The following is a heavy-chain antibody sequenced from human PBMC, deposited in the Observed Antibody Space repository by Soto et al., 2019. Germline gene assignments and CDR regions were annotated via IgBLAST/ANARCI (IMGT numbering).Heavy chain of an antibody. V-gene: IGHV3-21*01. J-gene: IGHJ5*01. CDR3: ARDPSGREPWDWFDS. CDR1: GFTFSSYS. Sequence: GGSLRLSCAASGFTFSSYSMNWVRQAPGKGLEWVSSISSSSSYIYYADSVKGRFTISRDNAKNSLYLQMNSLRAEDTAVYYCARDPSGREPWDWFDSWVQGTLVTVSS. D-gene: IGHD1-26*01. CDR2: ISSSSSYI.